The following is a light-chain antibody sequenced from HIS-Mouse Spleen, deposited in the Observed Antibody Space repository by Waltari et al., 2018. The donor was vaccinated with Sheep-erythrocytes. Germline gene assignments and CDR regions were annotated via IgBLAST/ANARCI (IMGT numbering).Light chain of an antibody. V-gene: IGKV1-33*01. J-gene: IGKJ4*01. CDR1: HDISNY. CDR3: QQYDNLLT. CDR2: DAS. Sequence: IQMTHSPSSLSASVGDRVTITCQASHDISNYLNWYEPNQGKAPKLLIYDASNLETGVPARLRVSGSGTDYTFTISSPQPEDIATYYCQQYDNLLTFGGGTKVEIK.